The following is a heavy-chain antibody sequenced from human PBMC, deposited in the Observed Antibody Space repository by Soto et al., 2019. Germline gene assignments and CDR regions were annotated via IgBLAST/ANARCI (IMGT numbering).Heavy chain of an antibody. Sequence: GGSLRLSCAASGFTFSINDMNWVRQAPGKGLEWVSGISHSDGSPHYVDSVKGRFTISRDNSKNTLYLEMNSLRADDTAVYYCTTLERGYDHFDNWGQGTLVTVSS. CDR2: ISHSDGSP. V-gene: IGHV3-23*01. D-gene: IGHD5-12*01. J-gene: IGHJ4*02. CDR1: GFTFSIND. CDR3: TTLERGYDHFDN.